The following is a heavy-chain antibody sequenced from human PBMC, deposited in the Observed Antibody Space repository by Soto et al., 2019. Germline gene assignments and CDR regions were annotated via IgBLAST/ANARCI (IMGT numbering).Heavy chain of an antibody. CDR3: ARDPASVGYHFDL. J-gene: IGHJ4*02. D-gene: IGHD6-13*01. V-gene: IGHV3-33*01. CDR1: GFSFSTYG. Sequence: QVQLVESGGGVVQPGRSLKLSCAVSGFSFSTYGFHWVRQAPGKGPEWVAVIWFDGSKKYYADSVEGRFTISRDNSKNTLFLQMNTLRDEDTAVYYCARDPASVGYHFDLWGQGTLVTVSS. CDR2: IWFDGSKK.